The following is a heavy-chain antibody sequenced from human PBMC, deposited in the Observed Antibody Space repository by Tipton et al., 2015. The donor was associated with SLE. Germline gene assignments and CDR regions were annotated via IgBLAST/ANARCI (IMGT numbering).Heavy chain of an antibody. V-gene: IGHV3-33*08. Sequence: SLRLSCAASGFTFSSYGMHWVRQAPGKGLEWVAVIWYDGSNKYYADSVKGRFTISRDNSKNTLYLQMNSLSSDDTAVYYCAREIVFYGETGYSEGPFDYWGQGTLVTVSS. CDR3: AREIVFYGETGYSEGPFDY. CDR1: GFTFSSYG. D-gene: IGHD3-9*01. J-gene: IGHJ4*02. CDR2: IWYDGSNK.